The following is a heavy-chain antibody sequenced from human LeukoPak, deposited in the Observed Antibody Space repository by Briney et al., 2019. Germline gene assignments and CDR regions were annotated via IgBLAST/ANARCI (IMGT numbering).Heavy chain of an antibody. D-gene: IGHD6-25*01. Sequence: PSETLSLTCTVSGGSISSSSYYWGWIRQPPGKGLEWLGSIYSIGSTYYNPSLESRVTISVDTSKNHFSLKLNSVTAADTAAYYCARPPGDSSGPQAFDIWGQGTMVTVSS. V-gene: IGHV4-39*02. CDR1: GGSISSSSYY. CDR2: IYSIGST. J-gene: IGHJ3*02. CDR3: ARPPGDSSGPQAFDI.